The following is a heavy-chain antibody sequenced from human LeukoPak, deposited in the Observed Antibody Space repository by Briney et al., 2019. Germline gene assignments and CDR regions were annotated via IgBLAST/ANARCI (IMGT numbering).Heavy chain of an antibody. V-gene: IGHV3-23*01. J-gene: IGHJ4*02. CDR2: ISGSGGST. Sequence: GGSLRLSCAASGFTFSSYAMSWVRQAPGKGLEWVSAISGSGGSTYYADSVKGRFTISRDNFQNTLYLQMNSLRAEDTAVYYCAKKGLEEFDYWGQGALVTVSS. CDR3: AKKGLEEFDY. D-gene: IGHD3/OR15-3a*01. CDR1: GFTFSSYA.